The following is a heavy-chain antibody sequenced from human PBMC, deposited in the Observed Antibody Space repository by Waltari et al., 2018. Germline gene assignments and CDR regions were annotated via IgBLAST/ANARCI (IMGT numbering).Heavy chain of an antibody. J-gene: IGHJ3*02. CDR1: GGSFSGYY. CDR2: INHSGST. V-gene: IGHV4-34*01. Sequence: QVQLQQWGAGLLKPSETLSLTCAVSGGSFSGYYWSWIRQPPGKGLEWIGEINHSGSTNYNPSLKSRVTISVDTSKNQFSLKLSSVTAADTAVYYCVGGQDIWGQGTMVTVSS. CDR3: VGGQDI.